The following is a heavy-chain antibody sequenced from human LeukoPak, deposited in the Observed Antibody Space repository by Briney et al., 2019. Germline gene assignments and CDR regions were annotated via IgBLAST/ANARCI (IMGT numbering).Heavy chain of an antibody. Sequence: PSETLSLTCAVYGGSFSGYYWGWIRQPPGKGLEWIGSIYHSGSTYYNLSLKSRVTISVDTSKNQLSLRLSSVTAADTAVYYCARDRRGDGYPSAPVWGQGTLVTVSS. CDR3: ARDRRGDGYPSAPV. V-gene: IGHV4-38-2*02. D-gene: IGHD5-24*01. CDR1: GGSFSGYY. CDR2: IYHSGST. J-gene: IGHJ4*02.